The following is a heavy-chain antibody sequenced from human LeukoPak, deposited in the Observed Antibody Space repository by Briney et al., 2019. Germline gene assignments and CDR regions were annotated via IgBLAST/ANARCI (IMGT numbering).Heavy chain of an antibody. CDR1: GFTFSSYW. CDR2: INSDGSRT. J-gene: IGHJ3*02. CDR3: ARGAPARYFGAFDI. Sequence: GGSLRLSCAASGFTFSSYWMHWVRQAPGKGLVWVSRINSDGSRTICADSVEGRFTISRDNAKNTLYLQMNSLSAEDTAVYYCARGAPARYFGAFDIWGRGTMVTVSS. V-gene: IGHV3-74*01. D-gene: IGHD3-9*01.